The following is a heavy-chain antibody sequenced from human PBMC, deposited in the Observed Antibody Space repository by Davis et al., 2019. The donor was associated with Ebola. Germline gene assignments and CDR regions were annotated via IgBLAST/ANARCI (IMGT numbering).Heavy chain of an antibody. CDR1: GFPSGFPFTTYG. CDR3: ARAVVDIVATPYFDY. D-gene: IGHD5-12*01. J-gene: IGHJ4*02. Sequence: PGGSLRLSCAASGFPSGFPFTTYGFHWVRQAPGKGLEWVAVLSNDGTNEKYADSVRGRFTISRDNAKNSLYLQMNSLRDDDTAVYYCARAVVDIVATPYFDYWGQGTLVPVSS. CDR2: LSNDGTNE. V-gene: IGHV3-30*03.